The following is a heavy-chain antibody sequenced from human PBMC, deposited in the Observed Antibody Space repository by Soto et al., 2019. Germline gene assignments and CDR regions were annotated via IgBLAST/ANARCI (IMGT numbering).Heavy chain of an antibody. CDR1: GGSISSGGYY. D-gene: IGHD5-12*01. J-gene: IGHJ3*02. CDR2: IYYSGST. V-gene: IGHV4-31*03. CDR3: ARFPQRGYSGYDLLYDAFDI. Sequence: SETLSLTCTVSGGSISSGGYYWSWIRQHPGKGLEWIGYIYYSGSTYYNPSLKSRVTISVGTSKNQFSLKLSSVTAADTAVYYCARFPQRGYSGYDLLYDAFDIWGQGTMVTVSS.